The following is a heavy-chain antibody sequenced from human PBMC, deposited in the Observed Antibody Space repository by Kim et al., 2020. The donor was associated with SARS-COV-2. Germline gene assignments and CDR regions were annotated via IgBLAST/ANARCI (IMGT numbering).Heavy chain of an antibody. J-gene: IGHJ4*02. CDR1: GGTFSSYA. D-gene: IGHD6-19*01. Sequence: SVKVSCKASGGTFSSYAISWVRQAPGQGLEWMGGIIPIFGTANYAQKFQGRVTITADESTSTAYMELSSLRSEDTAVYYCASRVDRWLVRGEYYFDYWGQGTLVTVSS. CDR2: IIPIFGTA. V-gene: IGHV1-69*13. CDR3: ASRVDRWLVRGEYYFDY.